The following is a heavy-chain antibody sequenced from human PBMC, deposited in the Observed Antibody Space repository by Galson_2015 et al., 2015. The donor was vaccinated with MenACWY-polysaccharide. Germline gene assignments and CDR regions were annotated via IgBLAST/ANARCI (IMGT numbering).Heavy chain of an antibody. CDR3: AAPKYYYDSSAFDY. V-gene: IGHV3-21*01. CDR1: GYTFTSYA. J-gene: IGHJ4*02. D-gene: IGHD3-22*01. Sequence: SCKASGYTFTSYAMHWVRQAPGKGLEWVSSISSSSSYIYYADSVKGRFTISRDNAKNSLYLQMNSLRAEDTAVYYCAAPKYYYDSSAFDYWGQGTLVTVSS. CDR2: ISSSSSYI.